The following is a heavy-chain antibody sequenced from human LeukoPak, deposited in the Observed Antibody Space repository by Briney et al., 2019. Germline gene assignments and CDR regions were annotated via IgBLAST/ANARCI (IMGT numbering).Heavy chain of an antibody. CDR2: IYYSGST. D-gene: IGHD3-10*01. CDR1: GGSISLYY. V-gene: IGHV4-59*08. CDR3: ARITMVRGCFDY. J-gene: IGHJ4*02. Sequence: PSETLSLTCSVSGGSISLYYWSWIRQPPGKGLEWIGHIYYSGSTNYNPSLKSRLTISVDTSRQQFSLKLNSVTAADTAVYYCARITMVRGCFDYWGQGTLVTVSS.